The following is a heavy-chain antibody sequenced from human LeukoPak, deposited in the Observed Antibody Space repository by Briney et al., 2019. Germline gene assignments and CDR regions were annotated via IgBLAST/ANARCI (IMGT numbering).Heavy chain of an antibody. V-gene: IGHV3-9*01. CDR3: AKDYYDSSGYYFDY. J-gene: IGHJ4*02. CDR1: GFTFDDYA. Sequence: GGSLRLSCAASGFTFDDYAMHWVRQAPGKGLEWVSGIRWNSGSIGYADSVKGRFTISRDNAKNSLYLQMNSLRAEDTALYYCAKDYYDSSGYYFDYWGQGNLVTVSS. CDR2: IRWNSGSI. D-gene: IGHD3-22*01.